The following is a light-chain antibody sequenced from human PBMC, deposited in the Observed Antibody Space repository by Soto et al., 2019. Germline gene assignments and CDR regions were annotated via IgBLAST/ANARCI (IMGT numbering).Light chain of an antibody. CDR3: GAWESDLGAVL. V-gene: IGLV1-51*01. J-gene: IGLJ2*01. CDR2: GNH. CDR1: SSIFASAS. Sequence: QSVLTQPPSVSAAPGQKVSISCSRSSSIFASASVSWYQHLPGTAPKLLIYGNHQRPSGIPDRFSGSKSGTSATLVITGLQTGDEADYYCGAWESDLGAVLFGGGTKLTVL.